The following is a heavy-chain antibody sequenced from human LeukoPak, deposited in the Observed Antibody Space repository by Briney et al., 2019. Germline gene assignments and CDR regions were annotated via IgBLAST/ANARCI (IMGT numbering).Heavy chain of an antibody. CDR2: ISSSGSTI. CDR1: GFTFSDYY. J-gene: IGHJ4*02. Sequence: GGSLRLSCAASGFTFSDYYMSWIRQAPGKGLEWVSYISSSGSTIYYADSVKGRFTISRDNSKNTLYLQMNSLRAEDTAVYYCAKDPKRSDSSGYPTDYWGQGTLVTVSS. CDR3: AKDPKRSDSSGYPTDY. V-gene: IGHV3-11*04. D-gene: IGHD3-22*01.